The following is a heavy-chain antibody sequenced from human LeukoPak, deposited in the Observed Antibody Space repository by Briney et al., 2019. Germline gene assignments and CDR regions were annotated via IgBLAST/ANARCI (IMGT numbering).Heavy chain of an antibody. CDR2: IRYDGSNK. Sequence: PGGSLRLSCAASGFTFSSYGMHWVRQAPGKGLEWVAFIRYDGSNKYYADSVKGRFTISRDNSKNTLYLQMNSLRAEDTAVYYCAKDGGYCSGGSCYRHFDYWGQGTLVTVSS. CDR3: AKDGGYCSGGSCYRHFDY. J-gene: IGHJ4*02. D-gene: IGHD2-15*01. V-gene: IGHV3-30*02. CDR1: GFTFSSYG.